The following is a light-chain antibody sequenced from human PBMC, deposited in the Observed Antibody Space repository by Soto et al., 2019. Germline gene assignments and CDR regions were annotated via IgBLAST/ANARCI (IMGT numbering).Light chain of an antibody. J-gene: IGLJ2*01. Sequence: QSALTQPPSASGSPGQSVTISCTGTSSDIGAYNYVSWYQQHPGKAPKLMIYEVSKRPSGVPDRFSGSKSGNTASLTVSGLQAEDEADYYCTSHAGSINLVFGGGTQLTVL. CDR1: SSDIGAYNY. CDR3: TSHAGSINLV. V-gene: IGLV2-8*01. CDR2: EVS.